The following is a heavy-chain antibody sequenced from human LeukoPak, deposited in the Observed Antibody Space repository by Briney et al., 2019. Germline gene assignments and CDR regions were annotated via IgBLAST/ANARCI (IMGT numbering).Heavy chain of an antibody. CDR1: GFTFSSYG. CDR3: ARSFYCSSTSCYGGGYYFDY. J-gene: IGHJ4*02. D-gene: IGHD2-2*01. V-gene: IGHV3-30*03. CDR2: ISYDGSNK. Sequence: GRSLRLSCAASGFTFSSYGMHWVRQAPGKGLEWVAVISYDGSNKYYADSVKGRFTISRDNSKNTLYLQMNSLRAEDTAVYYCARSFYCSSTSCYGGGYYFDYWGQGTLVTVSS.